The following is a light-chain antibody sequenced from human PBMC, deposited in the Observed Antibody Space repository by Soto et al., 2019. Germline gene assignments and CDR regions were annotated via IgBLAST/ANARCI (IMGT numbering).Light chain of an antibody. CDR1: QDINIW. CDR2: DAS. V-gene: IGKV1-5*01. CDR3: QKYNTYSAT. Sequence: DIQMTQSPSTLSASVGDRVTITCQASQDINIWLAGYQHKPWKAPKLLIYDASSLESGLPSRFSGSGSETEFTLTITRLQPDDFATYYCQKYNTYSATFGPGTTVHIK. J-gene: IGKJ3*01.